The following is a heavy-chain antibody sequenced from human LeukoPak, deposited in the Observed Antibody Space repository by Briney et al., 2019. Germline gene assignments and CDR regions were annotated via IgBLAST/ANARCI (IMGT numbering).Heavy chain of an antibody. V-gene: IGHV1-69*05. J-gene: IGHJ4*02. CDR2: VIPIFGTS. CDR1: GGAFSRYA. Sequence: GASVKVSCKASGGAFSRYAISWARQAPGQGLEWMGGVIPIFGTSSYAEKFRGRVTLTTDESTTTAYMELRNLRSEDTAVYYCARVVGYYDSSGLYYFDYWGQGTLVTVSS. D-gene: IGHD3-22*01. CDR3: ARVVGYYDSSGLYYFDY.